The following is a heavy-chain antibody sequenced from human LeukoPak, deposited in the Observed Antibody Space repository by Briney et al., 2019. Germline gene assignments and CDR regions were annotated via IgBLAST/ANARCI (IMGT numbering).Heavy chain of an antibody. Sequence: SQTLSLTCAVSGGSISSGGYSWSWIRQPPGKGLEWTGYIYHSGSTYYNPSLKSRATISVDRSKNQFSLKLSSVTAADTAVYYCAGRRLYYFDYWGQGTLVTVSS. V-gene: IGHV4-30-2*01. CDR2: IYHSGST. CDR3: AGRRLYYFDY. CDR1: GGSISSGGYS. J-gene: IGHJ4*02.